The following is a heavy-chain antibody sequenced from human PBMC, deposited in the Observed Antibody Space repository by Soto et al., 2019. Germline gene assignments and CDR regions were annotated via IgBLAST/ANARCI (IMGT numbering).Heavy chain of an antibody. CDR1: GFTFSSYS. Sequence: EVQLVESGGGLVKPGGSLRLSCAASGFTFSSYSMNWVRQAPGKGLEWVSSISSSSSHIYYADSVKGRFTISRDNAKNSLYLQMNSLRAEDTAVYYCARGYPPTHDYWGQGTLVTVSS. CDR2: ISSSSSHI. CDR3: ARGYPPTHDY. J-gene: IGHJ4*02. V-gene: IGHV3-21*01. D-gene: IGHD5-18*01.